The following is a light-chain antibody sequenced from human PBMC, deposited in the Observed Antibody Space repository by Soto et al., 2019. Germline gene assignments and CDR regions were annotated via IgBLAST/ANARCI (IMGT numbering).Light chain of an antibody. V-gene: IGKV1-5*03. CDR2: KTS. Sequence: DIRMTQSPSSLSASVGDRVTITCRASASISNYLNWYQQTPGKAPNLLIYKTSDLESGVPSRFSGSGSGTEFSLTISSLQPDDFATYYCQQYKSFSLTFGGGTKVDIK. CDR1: ASISNY. CDR3: QQYKSFSLT. J-gene: IGKJ4*01.